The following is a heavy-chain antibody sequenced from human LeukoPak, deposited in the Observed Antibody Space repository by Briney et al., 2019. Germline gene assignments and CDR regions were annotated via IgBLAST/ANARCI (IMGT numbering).Heavy chain of an antibody. CDR3: ARIEPKRFGEAYYYYYMDV. J-gene: IGHJ6*03. CDR2: IYTSGST. CDR1: GGSISSYY. Sequence: PSETLSLTCTVSGGSISSYYWSWIRQPAGKGLEWIGRIYTSGSTNYNPSLKSRVTMSVDTSKNQFSLKLSSVTAADTAVYYCARIEPKRFGEAYYYYYMDVWGKGTTVTISS. V-gene: IGHV4-4*07. D-gene: IGHD3-10*01.